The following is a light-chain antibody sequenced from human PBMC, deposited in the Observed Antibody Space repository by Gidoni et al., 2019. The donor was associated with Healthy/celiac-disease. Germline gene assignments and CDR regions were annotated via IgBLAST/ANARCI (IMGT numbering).Light chain of an antibody. CDR1: QDISNY. V-gene: IGKV1-33*01. CDR2: DAS. Sequence: DIQMTQSPSSLSASVGDRLTITCQASQDISNYLNWYQQKPGKAPKLLIYDASNLETGVPSRFSGSGSGTDFTFTISSLQPEDIATYYCQQYDNLPPSIGITFGQGTRLEIK. J-gene: IGKJ5*01. CDR3: QQYDNLPPSIGIT.